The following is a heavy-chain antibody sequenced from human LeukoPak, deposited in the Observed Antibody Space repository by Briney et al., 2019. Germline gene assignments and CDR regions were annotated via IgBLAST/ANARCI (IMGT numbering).Heavy chain of an antibody. D-gene: IGHD1-26*01. V-gene: IGHV3-33*06. CDR2: IHKASTQG. CDR3: AKEGDEFRGYLDV. CDR1: GFTFSRLG. Sequence: QPGTSLRLSCAASGFTFSRLGMQWVRQAPGKGLEWVADIHKASTQGQHTTSGTGRFTISNDNSQSTLYLQMNNLRDDDTAVYYCAKEGDEFRGYLDVWGKGTTVTVSS. J-gene: IGHJ6*03.